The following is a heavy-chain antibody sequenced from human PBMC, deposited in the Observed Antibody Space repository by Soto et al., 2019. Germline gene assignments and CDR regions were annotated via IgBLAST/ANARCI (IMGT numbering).Heavy chain of an antibody. V-gene: IGHV3-43*01. CDR3: AKDGSSSHHYYYYGMDV. CDR1: GFTFDDYT. J-gene: IGHJ6*02. D-gene: IGHD6-6*01. Sequence: GGSLRLSCAASGFTFDDYTMHWVRQAPGKGLEWVSLISWDGGSTYYADSVKGRFTISRDNSKNSLYLQMNSLRTEDTALYYCAKDGSSSHHYYYYGMDVWGQGTTVTVSS. CDR2: ISWDGGST.